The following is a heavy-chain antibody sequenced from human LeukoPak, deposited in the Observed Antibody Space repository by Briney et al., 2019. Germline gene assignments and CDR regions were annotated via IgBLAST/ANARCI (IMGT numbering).Heavy chain of an antibody. CDR3: ARLADNYYYYYYMDV. Sequence: AETLSLTCAVYGGSFSGYYWSWIRQPPGKGLEWIGEINHSGSTNYNPSLKSRVTISVDTSKKQFSLKLSSVTAADTAVYYCARLADNYYYYYYMDVWGKGTTVTVSS. CDR1: GGSFSGYY. D-gene: IGHD3-3*02. CDR2: INHSGST. J-gene: IGHJ6*03. V-gene: IGHV4-34*01.